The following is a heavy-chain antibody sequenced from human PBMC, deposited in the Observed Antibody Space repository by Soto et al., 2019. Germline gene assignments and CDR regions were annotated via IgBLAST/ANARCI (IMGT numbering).Heavy chain of an antibody. CDR2: ISGSGGST. D-gene: IGHD2-15*01. CDR3: AKGRYCSGGSCLYSYGPNYYFDY. Sequence: GGSLRLSCAASGFTFSRYAMRWVRQSAGKGLEWVSAISGSGGSTYYADSVKGRFTISRDNSKNTLYLQMNSLRAEDTAVYYCAKGRYCSGGSCLYSYGPNYYFDYWGQGTLVTVSS. CDR1: GFTFSRYA. J-gene: IGHJ4*02. V-gene: IGHV3-23*01.